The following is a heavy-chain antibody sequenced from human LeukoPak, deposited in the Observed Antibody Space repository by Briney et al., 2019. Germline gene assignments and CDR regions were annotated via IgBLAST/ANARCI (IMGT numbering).Heavy chain of an antibody. CDR2: IYPADSDT. J-gene: IGHJ4*02. CDR3: ARIPDPSIFLVSSNIAY. CDR1: GYNFANYW. D-gene: IGHD3-9*01. Sequence: GESLKISCKASGYNFANYWIAWVSQMPGKGLELMDIIYPADSDTRYSPSFQGQVTISADKSITTAYLQWSSLKASDTAVYYCARIPDPSIFLVSSNIAYWGQGTLVTVSS. V-gene: IGHV5-51*01.